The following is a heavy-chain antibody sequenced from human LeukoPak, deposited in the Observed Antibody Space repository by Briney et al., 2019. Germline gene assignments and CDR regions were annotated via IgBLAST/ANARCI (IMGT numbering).Heavy chain of an antibody. V-gene: IGHV1-69*13. D-gene: IGHD2-8*01. CDR3: ARALMVYATHQSGAGYYYYGMDV. J-gene: IGHJ6*02. Sequence: SVKVSCKASGGTFSSYAISWVRQAPGQGLEWMEGIIPIFGTANYAQKFQGRVTITADESTSTAYMELSSLRSEDTAVYYCARALMVYATHQSGAGYYYYGMDVWGQGTTVTVSS. CDR2: IIPIFGTA. CDR1: GGTFSSYA.